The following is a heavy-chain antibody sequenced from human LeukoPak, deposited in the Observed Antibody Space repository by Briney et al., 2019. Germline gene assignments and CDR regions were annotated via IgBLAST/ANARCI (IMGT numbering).Heavy chain of an antibody. D-gene: IGHD5-18*01. V-gene: IGHV3-30*04. CDR2: ISYDGSNK. CDR1: GFTFITYA. CDR3: ARERGYSYGTLIDY. Sequence: GGSLRLSCAASGFTFITYAMHWVRQAPGKGLEWVAVISYDGSNKYYADSVKGRFTISRDNSKNTLYLLMNSLRAEDTAVYYCARERGYSYGTLIDYWGQGTLVTVSS. J-gene: IGHJ4*02.